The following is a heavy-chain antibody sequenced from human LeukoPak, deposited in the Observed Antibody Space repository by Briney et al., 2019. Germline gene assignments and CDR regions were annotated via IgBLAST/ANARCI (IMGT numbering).Heavy chain of an antibody. V-gene: IGHV5-51*01. CDR3: ARLYYYDSSGYYYPTYYYYYIDV. J-gene: IGHJ6*03. CDR1: GYSFTSYW. Sequence: GESLKISCKRSGYSFTSYWIGWVRQMPGKGLEWMGIIYPGDSDTRYSPSFQGQVTISADKSISTAYLQWSSLKASDTAMYYCARLYYYDSSGYYYPTYYYYYIDVWGKGTTVTVSS. D-gene: IGHD3-22*01. CDR2: IYPGDSDT.